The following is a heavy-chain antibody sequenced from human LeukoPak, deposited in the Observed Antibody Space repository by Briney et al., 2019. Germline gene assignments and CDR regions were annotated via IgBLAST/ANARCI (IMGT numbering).Heavy chain of an antibody. D-gene: IGHD5-24*01. CDR3: ARAPFYRDAYYMDV. V-gene: IGHV3-21*01. J-gene: IGHJ6*03. Sequence: PGGSLRLSCAASGFTFSSYSMNWVRQAPGKGLEWVSSISSSSSYIYYADSVKGRFTISRDNAKNSLYLQMNGLRAEDTAVYYCARAPFYRDAYYMDVWGKGTTVTVSS. CDR2: ISSSSSYI. CDR1: GFTFSSYS.